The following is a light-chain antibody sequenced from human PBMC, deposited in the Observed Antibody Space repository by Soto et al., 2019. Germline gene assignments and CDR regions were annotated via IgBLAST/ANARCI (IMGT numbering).Light chain of an antibody. CDR2: KAS. CDR1: QSISSW. V-gene: IGKV1-5*03. Sequence: DIQMTQSSSTLSASVGDRVTITCRAIQSISSWLAWYQQKPGKAPKLLIYKASSLESGVPSRFSGSGSGTEFTLTISSLQPDDFATNYCQQYHSYSLTFGQGTKVEIK. J-gene: IGKJ1*01. CDR3: QQYHSYSLT.